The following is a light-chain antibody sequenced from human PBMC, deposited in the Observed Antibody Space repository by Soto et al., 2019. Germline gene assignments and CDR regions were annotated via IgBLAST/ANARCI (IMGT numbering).Light chain of an antibody. CDR2: EVR. V-gene: IGLV2-14*01. Sequence: QSALTQPPSVSASPGQSITISCTGTTSDYVSWYQQHPGNVPKVLIYEVRKRPSGISNRFSGSKSGNTASLTISGLQAEDEADYYCCSHTSGNSLVFGSGTKLTVL. J-gene: IGLJ1*01. CDR3: CSHTSGNSLV. CDR1: TSDY.